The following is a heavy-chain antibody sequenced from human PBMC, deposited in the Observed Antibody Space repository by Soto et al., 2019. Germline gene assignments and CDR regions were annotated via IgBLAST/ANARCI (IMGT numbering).Heavy chain of an antibody. Sequence: PGGSLRLSCAASGFTFSSYAMSWVRQAPGKGQEWVSAIRGSGGSTYYADSVKGRFTISRDNSKNTLYLQMNSLRAEDTAVYYCAKGLMITFGGVIAYDAFDIWGQGTMVTRLL. J-gene: IGHJ3*02. CDR2: IRGSGGST. D-gene: IGHD3-16*02. V-gene: IGHV3-23*01. CDR1: GFTFSSYA. CDR3: AKGLMITFGGVIAYDAFDI.